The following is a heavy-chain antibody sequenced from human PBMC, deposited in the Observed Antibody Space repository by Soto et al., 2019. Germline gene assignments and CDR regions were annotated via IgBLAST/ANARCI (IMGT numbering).Heavy chain of an antibody. Sequence: PSETLSLTCSVSGTSISSHYWSWIRQPPGKGLEWIGYVYRSGSANYNPSLKSRVTISVDTSKNHFYLKVRYVTAADTAVYYCGRLEGLATISYYFDYWGQGALVTVSS. V-gene: IGHV4-59*08. CDR1: GTSISSHY. CDR2: VYRSGSA. D-gene: IGHD3-9*01. J-gene: IGHJ4*02. CDR3: GRLEGLATISYYFDY.